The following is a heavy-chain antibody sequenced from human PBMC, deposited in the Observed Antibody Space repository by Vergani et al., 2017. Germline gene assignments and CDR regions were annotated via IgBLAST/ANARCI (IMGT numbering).Heavy chain of an antibody. D-gene: IGHD3-3*01. CDR3: ARVDFWSGYDYMDV. CDR1: GGSISSYY. V-gene: IGHV4-4*07. CDR2: IYTSGST. Sequence: QVQLQESGPGLVKPSETLSLTCTVSGGSISSYYWSWIRQPAGKGLEWIGRIYTSGSTNYNPSLKSRVNMSVDTSKNQFSLKLSSVTAADTAVYYCARVDFWSGYDYMDVWGKGTTVTVSS. J-gene: IGHJ6*03.